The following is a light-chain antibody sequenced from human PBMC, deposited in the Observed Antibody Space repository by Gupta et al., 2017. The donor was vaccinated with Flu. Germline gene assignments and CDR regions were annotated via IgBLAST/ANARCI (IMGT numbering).Light chain of an antibody. J-gene: IGLJ1*01. Sequence: FAVFCSGRTFNIWAGYDVPWYQPLPGTAPKLLIYVNNHRPSGVPDRFSGSKSDTSASLAITGLQPEDEADYYCQSYDSSLIGPSYVFGTGTKVTVL. CDR3: QSYDSSLIGPSYV. V-gene: IGLV1-40*01. CDR2: VNN. CDR1: TFNIWAGYD.